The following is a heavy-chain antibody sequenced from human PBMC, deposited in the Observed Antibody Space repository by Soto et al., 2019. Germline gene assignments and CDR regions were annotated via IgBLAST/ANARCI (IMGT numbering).Heavy chain of an antibody. D-gene: IGHD3-16*01. CDR3: AKDGSWDGGGGES. CDR2: IIPVFRTS. CDR1: GVTFSSYA. V-gene: IGHV1-69*18. J-gene: IGHJ4*02. Sequence: QVQLVQSGAELKKPGSSVKGSCSASGVTFSSYAFTWVRQAPGQGLEWMGNIIPVFRTSNYAQGFQGRLTISADESTNTIYMELSSLRSEDTAVYFCAKDGSWDGGGGESWGQGTLVIVSS.